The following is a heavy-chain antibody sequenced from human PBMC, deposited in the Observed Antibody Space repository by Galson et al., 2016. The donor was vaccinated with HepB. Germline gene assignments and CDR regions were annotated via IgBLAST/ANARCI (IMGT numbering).Heavy chain of an antibody. CDR3: ARLPYGSGHDRQH. CDR2: IYPGDSDT. CDR1: GYSFSNHW. Sequence: QSGAEVRKPGESLKISCKGSGYSFSNHWIAWVRQMPGKGLESMGIIYPGDSDTRYSPSFQGQVTISADKSISPAYLQWSSLRVSDTAIYCCARLPYGSGHDRQHWGQGTLVTVSS. J-gene: IGHJ1*01. D-gene: IGHD3-10*01. V-gene: IGHV5-51*01.